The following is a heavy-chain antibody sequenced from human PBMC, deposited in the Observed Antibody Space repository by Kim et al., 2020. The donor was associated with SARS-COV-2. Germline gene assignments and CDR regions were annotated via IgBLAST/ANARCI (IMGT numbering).Heavy chain of an antibody. D-gene: IGHD3-3*01. CDR3: ARVTGGTPLDTIFGVVTVYYFDY. J-gene: IGHJ4*02. V-gene: IGHV6-1*01. Sequence: SQTLSLTCAISGDSVSSNSAAWNWIRQSPSRGLEWLGRTYYRSKWYNDYAVSVKSRITINPDTSKNQFSLQLNSVTPEDTAVYYCARVTGGTPLDTIFGVVTVYYFDYWGQGTLVTVSS. CDR1: GDSVSSNSAA. CDR2: TYYRSKWYN.